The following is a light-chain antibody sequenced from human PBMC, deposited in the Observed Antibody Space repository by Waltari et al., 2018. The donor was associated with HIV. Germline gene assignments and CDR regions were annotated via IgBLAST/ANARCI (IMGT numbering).Light chain of an antibody. CDR2: AAS. CDR1: QNISDF. CDR3: QQSYVTPT. V-gene: IGKV1-39*01. J-gene: IGKJ5*01. Sequence: DIQMTQSPSSLSASVGDRVIITCRTNQNISDFLNWYQQTPGKAPKFLIYAASTLQSGVPSRFSGSGSGTDFTLTISSLQPEDVATYFCQQSYVTPTFGQGTRLEIK.